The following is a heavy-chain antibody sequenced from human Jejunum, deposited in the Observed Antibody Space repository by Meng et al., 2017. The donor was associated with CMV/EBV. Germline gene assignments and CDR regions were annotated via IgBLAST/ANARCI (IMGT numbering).Heavy chain of an antibody. CDR2: ISSSSSYI. CDR3: ARAGGIYDSPDV. D-gene: IGHD3-3*01. CDR1: GFTCTSYR. V-gene: IGHV3-21*01. Sequence: GFTCTSYRMNGVRQAQGKGLEWVSSISSSSSYIYYADSVKGRFTISRDNAKNSLYLQMNSLRAEDTAVYYCARAGGIYDSPDVWGQGTTVTVSS. J-gene: IGHJ6*02.